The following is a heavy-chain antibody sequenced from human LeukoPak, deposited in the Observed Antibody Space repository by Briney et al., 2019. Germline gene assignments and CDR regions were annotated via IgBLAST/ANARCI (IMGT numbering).Heavy chain of an antibody. CDR2: INHSGST. CDR1: GGSFSGYY. D-gene: IGHD2-2*01. Sequence: PSETLSLTCAVYGGSFSGYYWSWIRQPPGKGLEWIGEINHSGSTNYNPSLKSRVTISVDTSKNQFSLKLSSVTAADTAVYYCARLLGYCSSTSCRHRYYMDVWGKGTTVTISS. CDR3: ARLLGYCSSTSCRHRYYMDV. V-gene: IGHV4-34*01. J-gene: IGHJ6*03.